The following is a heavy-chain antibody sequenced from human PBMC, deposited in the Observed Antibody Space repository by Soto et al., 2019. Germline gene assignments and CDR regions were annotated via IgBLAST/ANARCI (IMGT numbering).Heavy chain of an antibody. CDR3: ARDGRPTEDYYYYGMDV. CDR1: GFTFSDYY. CDR2: ISSSGSTI. J-gene: IGHJ6*02. D-gene: IGHD4-17*01. V-gene: IGHV3-11*01. Sequence: GGSLRLSCAASGFTFSDYYMSWIRQAPGKGLEWVSYISSSGSTIYYADSVKGRFTISRDNAKNPLYLQMNSLRAEDTAVYYCARDGRPTEDYYYYGMDVWGQGTTVTVSS.